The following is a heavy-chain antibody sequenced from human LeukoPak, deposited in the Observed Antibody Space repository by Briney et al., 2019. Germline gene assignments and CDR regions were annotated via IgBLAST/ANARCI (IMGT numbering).Heavy chain of an antibody. J-gene: IGHJ4*02. D-gene: IGHD5-24*01. Sequence: GGSLRLSCAASGFTFSSYEMNWVRQAPGKGLEWVSYISSSGSTIYYADSVKGRFTISRDNAKNSLYLQMNSLRAEDTAVYYCAREGWLQVSDFDYWGQGTLATVSS. CDR3: AREGWLQVSDFDY. V-gene: IGHV3-48*03. CDR1: GFTFSSYE. CDR2: ISSSGSTI.